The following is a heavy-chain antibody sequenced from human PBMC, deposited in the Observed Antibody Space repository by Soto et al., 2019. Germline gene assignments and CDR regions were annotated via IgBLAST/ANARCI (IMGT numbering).Heavy chain of an antibody. J-gene: IGHJ5*02. Sequence: LSLTCTVSGGSISSGDYYWSWIRQPPGKGLEWIGYIYYSGSTYYNPSLKSRVTISVDTSKNQFSLKLSSVTAADTAVYYCARTIGYCSGGSCYFNWFDPWGQGTLVTRLL. CDR3: ARTIGYCSGGSCYFNWFDP. V-gene: IGHV4-30-4*01. CDR1: GGSISSGDYY. D-gene: IGHD2-15*01. CDR2: IYYSGST.